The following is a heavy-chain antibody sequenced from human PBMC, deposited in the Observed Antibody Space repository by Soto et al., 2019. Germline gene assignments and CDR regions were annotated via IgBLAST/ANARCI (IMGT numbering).Heavy chain of an antibody. CDR3: ARGITMVRGVAYYYYYGMDV. CDR1: GGTFSSYA. V-gene: IGHV1-69*13. D-gene: IGHD3-10*01. CDR2: IIPIFGTA. Sequence: SVKVSCKASGGTFSSYAISWVRQAPGQGLEWMGGIIPIFGTANYAQKSQGRVTITADESTSTAYMELSSLRSEDTAVYYCARGITMVRGVAYYYYYGMDVRGQGTTVTVSS. J-gene: IGHJ6*02.